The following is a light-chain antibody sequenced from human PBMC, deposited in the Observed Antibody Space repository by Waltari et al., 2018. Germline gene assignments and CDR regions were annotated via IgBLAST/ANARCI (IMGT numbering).Light chain of an antibody. J-gene: IGKJ4*01. Sequence: IVMTQTPISRSVTPGQPDSISGKSSQSLLHTDGKTYLYWYLQKPCQPPQLLIYEVSNRLSGVPDRFSGSGSGTDFTLKISRVEAEDVGVYYCMQSRDLPVTFGGGTKVEIK. CDR1: QSLLHTDGKTY. CDR2: EVS. V-gene: IGKV2D-29*01. CDR3: MQSRDLPVT.